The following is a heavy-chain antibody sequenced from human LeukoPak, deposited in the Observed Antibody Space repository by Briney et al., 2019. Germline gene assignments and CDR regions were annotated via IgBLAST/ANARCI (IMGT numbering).Heavy chain of an antibody. CDR3: ARVHYYGSGSYSYFDY. CDR2: IYYSGST. Sequence: SETLSLTCTVSGGSISSYYWSWIRQPPGEGLEWIGYIYYSGSTNYNPSLKSRVTISVDTSKNQFSLKLSSVTAADTAVYYCARVHYYGSGSYSYFDYWGQGTLVTVSS. CDR1: GGSISSYY. D-gene: IGHD3-10*01. J-gene: IGHJ4*02. V-gene: IGHV4-59*01.